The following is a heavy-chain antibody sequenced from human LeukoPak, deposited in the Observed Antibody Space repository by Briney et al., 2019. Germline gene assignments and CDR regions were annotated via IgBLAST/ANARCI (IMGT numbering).Heavy chain of an antibody. D-gene: IGHD4/OR15-4a*01. CDR2: IARSGDNT. CDR1: GFTFSSYA. CDR3: VRGSSANYDT. J-gene: IGHJ5*02. Sequence: GASLRLSCAASGFTFSSYAMCWVRQAPGKGLQWVSSIARSGDNTYYADSVKGRFTISRDNTKNTLPLQVNSRRAEDTAVYYCVRGSSANYDTWGQGTLVTVSS. V-gene: IGHV3-23*01.